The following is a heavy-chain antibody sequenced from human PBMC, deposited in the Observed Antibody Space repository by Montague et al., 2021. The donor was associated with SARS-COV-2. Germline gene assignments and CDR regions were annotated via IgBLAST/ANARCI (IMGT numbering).Heavy chain of an antibody. D-gene: IGHD3-3*01. J-gene: IGHJ4*02. V-gene: IGHV4-31*03. CDR2: IYYSGST. CDR3: ARGSSFVTIFGVVITDPLFDY. CDR1: GDSISSGGYY. Sequence: TLSLTCTVSGDSISSGGYYWSWIRQHPGKGLEWIGYIYYSGSTYYNPSLKSRVTISVDTSKNQFSLKLSFVTAADTAVYYCARGSSFVTIFGVVITDPLFDYWGQGTLVTVSS.